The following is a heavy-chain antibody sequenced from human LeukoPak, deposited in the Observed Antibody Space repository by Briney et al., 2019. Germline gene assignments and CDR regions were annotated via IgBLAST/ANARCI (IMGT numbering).Heavy chain of an antibody. CDR1: GYIFTSYL. Sequence: GESLKISCQGSGYIFTSYLIGWVRQMPGKGLEWMGIIYPGDSDTRYSPSFQGQVTISADKSISTAYLQWNSLKASDTAMYFCARRTSGTYLDYWGQGTLVTVSS. CDR2: IYPGDSDT. D-gene: IGHD1-1*01. CDR3: ARRTSGTYLDY. V-gene: IGHV5-51*01. J-gene: IGHJ4*02.